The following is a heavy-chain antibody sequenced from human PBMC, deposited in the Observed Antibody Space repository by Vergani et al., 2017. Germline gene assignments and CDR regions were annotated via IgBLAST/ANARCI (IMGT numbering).Heavy chain of an antibody. CDR3: ARARIYYGAGSPDY. CDR1: FDSIRNLY. CDR2: IHYSENT. J-gene: IGHJ4*02. Sequence: QVQLQESGPGLVKSSETLSLTCSVSFDSIRNLYFNWIRQPPGKGLEWIGSIHYSENTNYNPSLKTRVTMSVDTSKNQFSLTLTSVTAADTAVYYCARARIYYGAGSPDYWGQGTLVTVSS. V-gene: IGHV4-59*11. D-gene: IGHD3-10*01.